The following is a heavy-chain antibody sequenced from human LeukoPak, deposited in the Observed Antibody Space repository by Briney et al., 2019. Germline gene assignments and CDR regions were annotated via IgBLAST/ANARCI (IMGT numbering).Heavy chain of an antibody. J-gene: IGHJ3*02. CDR3: ARDRRRSGSPLGAFDI. CDR1: GYTFTTYG. V-gene: IGHV1-46*01. D-gene: IGHD1-26*01. CDR2: INPSGGST. Sequence: ASVKVSCKASGYTFTTYGISWVRQAPGQGLEWMGIINPSGGSTSYAQKFQGRVTMTRDTSTSTVYMELSSLRSEDTAVYYCARDRRRSGSPLGAFDIWGQGTMVTVSS.